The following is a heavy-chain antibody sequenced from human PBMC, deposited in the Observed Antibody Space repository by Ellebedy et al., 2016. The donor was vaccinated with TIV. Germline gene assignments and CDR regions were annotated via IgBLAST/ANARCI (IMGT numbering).Heavy chain of an antibody. D-gene: IGHD6-13*01. Sequence: SVKVSCXASGYTFTSYGISWVRQAPGQGLEWMGGIIPIFGTANYAQKFQGRVTITADESTSTAYMELSSLRSDDTAVYYCARLGGSSWYGVDYFDYWGQGTLVTVSS. V-gene: IGHV1-69*13. CDR1: GYTFTSYG. CDR3: ARLGGSSWYGVDYFDY. CDR2: IIPIFGTA. J-gene: IGHJ4*02.